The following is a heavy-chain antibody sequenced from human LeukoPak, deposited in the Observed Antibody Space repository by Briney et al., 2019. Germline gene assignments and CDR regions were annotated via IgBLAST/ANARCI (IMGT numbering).Heavy chain of an antibody. CDR1: GYTFTSYG. CDR3: ARGREMNGGTLVLFGN. D-gene: IGHD1-1*01. Sequence: ASVKVSCKASGYTFTSYGISWVRQAPGQGLEWMGWISAYNGDTNYAQKFQGRVTMTRDTSISTAYMELSRLTSDDTAVYYCARGREMNGGTLVLFGNWGQGTLVTVSS. CDR2: ISAYNGDT. V-gene: IGHV1-18*01. J-gene: IGHJ4*02.